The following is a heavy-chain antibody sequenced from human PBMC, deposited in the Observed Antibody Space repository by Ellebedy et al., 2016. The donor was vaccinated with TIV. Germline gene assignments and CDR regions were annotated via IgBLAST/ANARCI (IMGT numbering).Heavy chain of an antibody. CDR2: ISSRGSDT. Sequence: PGGSLRLSCAASGFSFSDYYMRWIRQVPGTGPEPLSYISSRGSDTNYADSVKGRFTISRDNAKNSLYLEMNSLKVEDTAVYYCARGQAVAGSHFDYWGQGTLVTVSS. J-gene: IGHJ4*02. D-gene: IGHD6-19*01. V-gene: IGHV3-11*06. CDR1: GFSFSDYY. CDR3: ARGQAVAGSHFDY.